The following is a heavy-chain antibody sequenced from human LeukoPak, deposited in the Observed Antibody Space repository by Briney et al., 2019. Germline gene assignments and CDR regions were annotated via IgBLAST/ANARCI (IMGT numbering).Heavy chain of an antibody. V-gene: IGHV1-2*02. CDR2: IDTNNSDT. CDR1: GYTFTGYY. Sequence: ASVKVSCKTSGYTFTGYYMHWVRQDPGLGLEWMASIDTNNSDTTCTQRLQGRVTMTRDTSISTAYMEPRRLRSDDTGVYYCATLAVAGANHWGQGTLVTVSS. J-gene: IGHJ5*02. CDR3: ATLAVAGANH. D-gene: IGHD6-19*01.